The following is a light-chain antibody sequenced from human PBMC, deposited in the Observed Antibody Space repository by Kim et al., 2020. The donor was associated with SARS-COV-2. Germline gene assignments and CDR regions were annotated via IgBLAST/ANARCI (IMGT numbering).Light chain of an antibody. V-gene: IGLV9-49*01. CDR1: SGYSNYK. Sequence: QPVLTQPPSASASLGASVTPTCTLSSGYSNYKVDWYQQRPGKGPRFVMRVGTGGIVGSKGDGIPDRFSVLGSGLNRYLTIKNIQEEDESDYHCGADHGSGSKFVVGFGGRAQLTVL. CDR2: VGTGGIVG. J-gene: IGLJ2*01. CDR3: GADHGSGSKFVVG.